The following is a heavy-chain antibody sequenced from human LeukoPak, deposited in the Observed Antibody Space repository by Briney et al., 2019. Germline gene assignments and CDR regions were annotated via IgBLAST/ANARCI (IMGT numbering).Heavy chain of an antibody. CDR3: ARGGRVVPAAILG. V-gene: IGHV4-4*07. J-gene: IGHJ4*02. D-gene: IGHD2-2*02. CDR2: IYSSGST. Sequence: PSETLSLTCSVSGGSISSFFWSWLRQPAGKGLEWIGRIYSSGSTYNNPSLKSRVTMSVDTSKNQISLKLSSVTAADTAVYYCARGGRVVPAAILGWGQGTLVTVSS. CDR1: GGSISSFF.